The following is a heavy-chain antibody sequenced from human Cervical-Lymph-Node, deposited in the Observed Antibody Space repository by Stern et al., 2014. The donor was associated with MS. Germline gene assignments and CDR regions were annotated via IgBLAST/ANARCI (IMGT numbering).Heavy chain of an antibody. CDR1: GCSISSAAYY. V-gene: IGHV4-30-4*01. Sequence: QVQLQESGPGLVKPSQTLSLTCAVTGCSISSAAYYWSWIRQSPGKGLEWIGYIHYRGTTYYNPSLKSRVTISVDTSKNQFSLNLRSVTAADTAVYYCSRDADGYSLVFGYWGRGTLVTVSS. J-gene: IGHJ4*02. CDR2: IHYRGTT. CDR3: SRDADGYSLVFGY. D-gene: IGHD5-24*01.